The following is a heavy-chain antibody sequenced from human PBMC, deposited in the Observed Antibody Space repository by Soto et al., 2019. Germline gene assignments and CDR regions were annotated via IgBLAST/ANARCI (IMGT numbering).Heavy chain of an antibody. J-gene: IGHJ4*02. CDR1: GFSLTTRGVG. Sequence: HITLKESGPALVKPTQTLTLTCTFSGFSLTTRGVGVGWIRQPPRKALEWLALIYWDDDRRYSPSLKSRLTITKDTSKNHVVLTKTNIGPVDTATYYCAHRRTGDLIDYFGQGTLVTVSS. CDR2: IYWDDDR. V-gene: IGHV2-5*02. CDR3: AHRRTGDLIDY. D-gene: IGHD2-21*01.